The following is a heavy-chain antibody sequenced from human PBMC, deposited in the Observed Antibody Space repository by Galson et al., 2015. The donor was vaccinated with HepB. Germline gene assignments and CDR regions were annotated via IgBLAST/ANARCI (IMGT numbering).Heavy chain of an antibody. CDR2: IRYDGSNK. D-gene: IGHD5-18*01. CDR1: GFTFSSYG. V-gene: IGHV3-30*02. Sequence: SLRLSCAASGFTFSSYGMHWVRQAPGKGLEWVAFIRYDGSNKYYADSVKGRFTISRDNSKNTLYLQMNSLRAEDTAVYYCAKVIVGTAMDDGFDYWGQGTLVTVSS. CDR3: AKVIVGTAMDDGFDY. J-gene: IGHJ4*02.